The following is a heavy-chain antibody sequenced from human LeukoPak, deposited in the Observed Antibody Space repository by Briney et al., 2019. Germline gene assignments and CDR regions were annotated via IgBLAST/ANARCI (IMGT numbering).Heavy chain of an antibody. Sequence: GGTLRLSCVASGFTYSHYGMSWVRQAPGGGLEWVSSISSLSSYIYYADSLKGRFTISRDNAKNSLYLQMNSLRAEDTAVYYCARGGPRDGYDYWGQGTLVTVSS. V-gene: IGHV3-21*01. CDR3: ARGGPRDGYDY. CDR1: GFTYSHYG. J-gene: IGHJ4*02. D-gene: IGHD5-18*01. CDR2: ISSLSSYI.